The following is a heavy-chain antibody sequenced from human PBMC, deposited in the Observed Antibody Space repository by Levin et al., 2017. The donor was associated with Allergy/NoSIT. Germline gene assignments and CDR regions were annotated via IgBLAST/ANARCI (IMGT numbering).Heavy chain of an antibody. CDR2: IYYSGST. CDR1: GGSISSSSYY. CDR3: ARGLRLGEFEPGSLAHPGNKYYFDY. J-gene: IGHJ4*02. V-gene: IGHV4-39*01. Sequence: PSETLSLTCTVSGGSISSSSYYWGWIRQPPGKGLEWIGSIYYSGSTYYNPSLKSRVTISVDTSKNQFSLKLSSVTAADTAVYYCARGLRLGEFEPGSLAHPGNKYYFDYWGQGTLVTVSS. D-gene: IGHD3-16*01.